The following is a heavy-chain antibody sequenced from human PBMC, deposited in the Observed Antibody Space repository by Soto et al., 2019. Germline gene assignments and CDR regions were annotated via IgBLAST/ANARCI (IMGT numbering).Heavy chain of an antibody. Sequence: EVQLVESGGGLVKPGGSLRLSCAASGFGIRTYSMSWVRQAPGKGLEWVSSISSSRSYIYYADSVRGRFTISRDNAKNSLFLQMTSLRVEDTAVYFCAREVDTAMGNEASDIWGQGTMVTVSS. CDR3: AREVDTAMGNEASDI. V-gene: IGHV3-21*01. D-gene: IGHD5-18*01. J-gene: IGHJ3*02. CDR2: ISSSRSYI. CDR1: GFGIRTYS.